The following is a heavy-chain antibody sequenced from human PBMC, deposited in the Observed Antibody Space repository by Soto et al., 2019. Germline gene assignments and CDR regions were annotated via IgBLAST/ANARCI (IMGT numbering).Heavy chain of an antibody. Sequence: QVQLVQSGAEVKQPGASVKVSCKASGYTFTSYGISWVRQAPGQGLEWMGWISAYNGNTNYAQKLQGRVTMTTDTSTRTAYMELRSLRSDDTAVYYCARVIRYSGYDEQKLADYWGQGTLVTVSS. D-gene: IGHD5-12*01. CDR3: ARVIRYSGYDEQKLADY. V-gene: IGHV1-18*01. CDR1: GYTFTSYG. CDR2: ISAYNGNT. J-gene: IGHJ4*02.